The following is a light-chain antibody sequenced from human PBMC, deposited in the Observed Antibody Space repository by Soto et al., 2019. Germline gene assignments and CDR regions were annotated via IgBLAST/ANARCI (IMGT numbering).Light chain of an antibody. Sequence: QSALTQPPSASGSPGQSVTISCTGTSSDVGGYKYVSWYQQKSGKAPKLIIYEVNERPSGVPDRFSGSKSDNTASLTVSGLQAEDEADYYCSAYAVLNKVLFGGGNKLTVL. CDR2: EVN. CDR1: SSDVGGYKY. CDR3: SAYAVLNKVL. V-gene: IGLV2-8*01. J-gene: IGLJ2*01.